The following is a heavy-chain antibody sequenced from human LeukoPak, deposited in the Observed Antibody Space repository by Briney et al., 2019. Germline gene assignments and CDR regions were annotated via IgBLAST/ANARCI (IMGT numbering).Heavy chain of an antibody. Sequence: SETLSLTCTVSGNSFGDYYWSWIRQPAGKGLEWIGRIYTIGSTNYNPSLKSRVTISGDTSKNQFSLKLSSATAADTAVYYCARGIVVVAQLGYYYYYMDVWGKGTTVTISS. CDR2: IYTIGST. D-gene: IGHD2-15*01. J-gene: IGHJ6*03. CDR3: ARGIVVVAQLGYYYYYMDV. V-gene: IGHV4-4*07. CDR1: GNSFGDYY.